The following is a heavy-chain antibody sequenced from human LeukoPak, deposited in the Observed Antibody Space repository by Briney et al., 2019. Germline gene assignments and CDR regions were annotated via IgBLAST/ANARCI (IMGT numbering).Heavy chain of an antibody. Sequence: SGGSLRLSCAASGFTFDDYAMHWVRQAPGKGLEWDSGISWNSGSIGYADSVKGRFTISRDNAKNSLYLQMNSLRAEDTALYYCAKEDCSGGSCYFWFDPWGQGTLVTVSS. J-gene: IGHJ5*02. CDR1: GFTFDDYA. CDR3: AKEDCSGGSCYFWFDP. CDR2: ISWNSGSI. V-gene: IGHV3-9*01. D-gene: IGHD2-15*01.